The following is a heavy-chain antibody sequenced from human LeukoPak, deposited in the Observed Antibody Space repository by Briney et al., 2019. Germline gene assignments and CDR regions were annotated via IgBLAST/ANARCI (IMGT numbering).Heavy chain of an antibody. J-gene: IGHJ3*01. CDR1: GFAFNTYD. D-gene: IGHD1-26*01. V-gene: IGHV3-13*01. CDR3: ARGTVGAGVFDV. CDR2: IGTAGDT. Sequence: GGSLRLSCAASGFAFNTYDMHWVRQAVGKGPEWVAGIGTAGDTYYLDSVKGRFTISRENGKNSLYLQMNSLRVGDTAVYYCARGTVGAGVFDVWGQGTLVTVP.